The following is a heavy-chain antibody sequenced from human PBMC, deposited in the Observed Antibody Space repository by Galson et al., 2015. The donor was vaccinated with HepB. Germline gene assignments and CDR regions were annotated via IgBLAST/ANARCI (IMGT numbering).Heavy chain of an antibody. D-gene: IGHD6-13*01. CDR3: ARSYSSSWFIYFQH. Sequence: SLRLSCAASGFIFSDYYMSWIRQAPGKGREWVSYISSSGASAYYADSVKGRFTISRDNAKNSLYLQMNSLRAEDTAVYYCARSYSSSWFIYFQHWGQGTLVTVSS. V-gene: IGHV3-11*01. CDR1: GFIFSDYY. J-gene: IGHJ1*01. CDR2: ISSSGASA.